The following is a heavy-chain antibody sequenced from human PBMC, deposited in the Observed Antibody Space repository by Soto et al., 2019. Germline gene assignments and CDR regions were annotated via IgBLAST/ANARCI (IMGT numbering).Heavy chain of an antibody. J-gene: IGHJ6*03. CDR1: GFTFSSYA. CDR3: AKERGPLFYDFWSGRPYYMDV. D-gene: IGHD3-3*01. CDR2: ISGSGGST. Sequence: PGGSLRLSCAASGFTFSSYAMSWVRQAPGKGLEWVSAISGSGGSTYYADSVKGRFTISRDNSKNTLYLQMNSLRAEDTAVYYCAKERGPLFYDFWSGRPYYMDVWGKGTTVTVSS. V-gene: IGHV3-23*01.